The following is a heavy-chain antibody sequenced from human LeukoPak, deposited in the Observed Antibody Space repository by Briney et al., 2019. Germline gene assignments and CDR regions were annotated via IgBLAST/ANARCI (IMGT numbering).Heavy chain of an antibody. Sequence: GGSLRLSCAASGFTFSSYAVSWVRQAPGKGLEWVSAISGSGGSTYYADSVKGRFTISRDNSKNTLYLQMNSLRAEDTAVYYRAKRDLRSDAFDIWGQGTMVTVSS. CDR2: ISGSGGST. V-gene: IGHV3-23*01. CDR1: GFTFSSYA. CDR3: AKRDLRSDAFDI. J-gene: IGHJ3*02.